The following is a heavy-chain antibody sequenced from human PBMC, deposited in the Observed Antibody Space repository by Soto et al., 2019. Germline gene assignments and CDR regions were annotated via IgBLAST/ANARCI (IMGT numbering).Heavy chain of an antibody. D-gene: IGHD6-6*01. CDR3: ASGSHVPHY. V-gene: IGHV4-30-2*01. Sequence: TLSLTCAVSGGSISSGGYSWSWIRQPPGKGLEWIGYISHSGSTYYNTSLKSRVTISVDRSKNQFSLKLISVTAADTAVYYCASGSHVPHYWGQGTLVTVSS. J-gene: IGHJ4*02. CDR1: GGSISSGGYS. CDR2: ISHSGST.